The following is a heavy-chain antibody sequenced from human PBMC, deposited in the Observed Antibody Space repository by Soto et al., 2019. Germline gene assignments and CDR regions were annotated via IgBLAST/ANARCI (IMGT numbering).Heavy chain of an antibody. CDR2: VSGSGSST. CDR1: GFTFNSYA. Sequence: GGSLRLSCAASGFTFNSYAMNWVRQAPGKGLEWVSAVSGSGSSTYYADSVKGRFTISGDNSKNTLYLQMNSLRAEDTAVYYCSKAGGTSRLPYYFDSWGQGTLVTVSS. D-gene: IGHD6-13*01. V-gene: IGHV3-23*01. J-gene: IGHJ4*02. CDR3: SKAGGTSRLPYYFDS.